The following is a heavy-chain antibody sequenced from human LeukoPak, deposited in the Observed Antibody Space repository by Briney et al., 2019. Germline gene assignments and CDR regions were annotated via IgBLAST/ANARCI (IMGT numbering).Heavy chain of an antibody. CDR1: GFTFSSYA. D-gene: IGHD4-17*01. CDR2: ISYDGSNK. Sequence: PGGSLRLSCAASGFTFSSYAMHWVRQAPGKGLEWVAVISYDGSNKYYADSVKGRFTISRDNSKNTLYLQMNSLRPEDTAVYYCAKDRDYGASGYYFDYWGQGTLVTVSS. CDR3: AKDRDYGASGYYFDY. J-gene: IGHJ4*02. V-gene: IGHV3-30-3*01.